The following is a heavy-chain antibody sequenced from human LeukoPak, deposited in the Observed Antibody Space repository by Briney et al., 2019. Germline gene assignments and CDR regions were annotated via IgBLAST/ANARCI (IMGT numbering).Heavy chain of an antibody. Sequence: GGSLRLSCAASGFTFDDYAMHWVRQAPGKGLEWVSGISWNSGSIGYADSVKGRFTISRDNAKNSLYLQMNSLRAEDTALYYCAKETFDGMDVWGQGTTVTVSS. CDR3: AKETFDGMDV. CDR1: GFTFDDYA. J-gene: IGHJ6*02. V-gene: IGHV3-9*01. CDR2: ISWNSGSI.